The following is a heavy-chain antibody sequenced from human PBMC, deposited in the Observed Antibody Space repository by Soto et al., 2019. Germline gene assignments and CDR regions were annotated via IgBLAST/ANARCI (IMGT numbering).Heavy chain of an antibody. CDR2: IYNGGST. D-gene: IGHD6-13*01. V-gene: IGHV4-59*08. CDR3: ARPGYSSTWFGSPFNI. J-gene: IGHJ3*02. Sequence: SETLSLTCTVSGGSIGSYYWSWIRQPPGKGLEWIGYIYNGGSTDYNPSLKSRVTISADTSKSQISLNLTSVTAADTAVYYCARPGYSSTWFGSPFNIWGQGTMVT. CDR1: GGSIGSYY.